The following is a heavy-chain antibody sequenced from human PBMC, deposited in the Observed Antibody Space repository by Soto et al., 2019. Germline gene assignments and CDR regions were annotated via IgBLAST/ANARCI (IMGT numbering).Heavy chain of an antibody. J-gene: IGHJ4*02. CDR3: ARWGWRCSDY. Sequence: ASVKVSCKASGYTFTSYAMHWVRQAPGQRLEWMGWINAYNGNTKYAQKLQGRVTITTDTSTSTAYMELRSLRSDDTAVYYCARWGWRCSDYWGQGTLVTVSS. D-gene: IGHD3-3*01. V-gene: IGHV1-3*01. CDR2: INAYNGNT. CDR1: GYTFTSYA.